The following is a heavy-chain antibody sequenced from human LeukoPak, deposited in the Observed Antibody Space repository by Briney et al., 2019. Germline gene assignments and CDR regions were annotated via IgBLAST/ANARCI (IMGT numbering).Heavy chain of an antibody. CDR2: IRYDGSNK. CDR1: GFTFSDYG. D-gene: IGHD5-12*01. CDR3: AKDTVKVTTIRRVPHYMDV. V-gene: IGHV3-30*02. J-gene: IGHJ6*03. Sequence: GGSLRLSCAASGFTFSDYGMHWVRQAPGKGLEWVTFIRYDGSNKYYADSVKGRFIISRDNSKNTLYLQMNSLRAEDTAVYYCAKDTVKVTTIRRVPHYMDVWGKGTTVTISS.